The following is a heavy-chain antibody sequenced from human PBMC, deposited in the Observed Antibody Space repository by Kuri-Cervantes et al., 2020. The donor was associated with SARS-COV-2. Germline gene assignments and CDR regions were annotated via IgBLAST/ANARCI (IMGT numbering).Heavy chain of an antibody. CDR1: GFTFSSYA. J-gene: IGHJ4*02. Sequence: GGSLRLSCAASGFTFSSYAMSWVRQAPGKGLEWVSAISGSGGSTDYADSVKGRFTISRDNSKNTPYLQMNSLRAEDTAVYYCAKGVYDYSNYDYWGQGTLVTVSS. D-gene: IGHD4-11*01. CDR3: AKGVYDYSNYDY. CDR2: ISGSGGST. V-gene: IGHV3-23*01.